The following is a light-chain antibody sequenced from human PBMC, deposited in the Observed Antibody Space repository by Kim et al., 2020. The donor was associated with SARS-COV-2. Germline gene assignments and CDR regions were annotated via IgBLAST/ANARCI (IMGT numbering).Light chain of an antibody. Sequence: DIVMTQSPLSLPVSLGEPASISCRSSQSLQYSSEYSYVDWYLQKPGQSPQLLIYLGSNRASGVPERFSGSGSGTDFTLKISRVEAEDVGVYYCMQALQTPLTFGPGTKVDIK. CDR2: LGS. V-gene: IGKV2-28*01. CDR3: MQALQTPLT. CDR1: QSLQYSSEYSY. J-gene: IGKJ3*01.